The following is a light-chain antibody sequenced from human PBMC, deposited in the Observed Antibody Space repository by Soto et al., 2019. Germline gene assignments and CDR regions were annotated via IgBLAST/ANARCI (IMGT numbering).Light chain of an antibody. CDR3: HQRQSWPRT. V-gene: IGKV3-15*01. CDR1: QTVSSTY. Sequence: IVLTQSPGTLSLSPGERATLSWRASQTVSSTYLAWYQQKPGQAPRLLIYGASTRATGIPARFSGSGSGTEFTLTISSLQSEDFAVYYCHQRQSWPRTFGQGTKVDNK. J-gene: IGKJ1*01. CDR2: GAS.